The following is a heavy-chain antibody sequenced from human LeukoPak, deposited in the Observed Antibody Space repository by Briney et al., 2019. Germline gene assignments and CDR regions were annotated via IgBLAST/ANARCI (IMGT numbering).Heavy chain of an antibody. CDR2: ISSSGSTI. Sequence: PGGSLRLSCAASGFTFSDYYMSWIRQAPGKGLEWVSYISSSGSTIYYADSVKGRFTISRDNAKNSLYLRMNSLRAEDTAAYYCARVGDTAMVTNYYYYYMDVWGKGTTVTVSS. CDR1: GFTFSDYY. J-gene: IGHJ6*03. D-gene: IGHD5-18*01. V-gene: IGHV3-11*04. CDR3: ARVGDTAMVTNYYYYYMDV.